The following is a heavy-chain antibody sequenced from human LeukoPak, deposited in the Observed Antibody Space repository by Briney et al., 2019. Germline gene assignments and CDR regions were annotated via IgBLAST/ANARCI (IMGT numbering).Heavy chain of an antibody. CDR1: GGSISSYY. CDR3: ARDVSFEQLGNWFDP. J-gene: IGHJ5*02. CDR2: IYTSGST. Sequence: SETLSLTRTVSGGSISSYYWSWIRQPAGKGLEWIGRIYTSGSTNYNPSLKSRVTMSVDTSKNQFSLKLSSVTAADTAVYYCARDVSFEQLGNWFDPWGQGTLVTVSS. D-gene: IGHD6-13*01. V-gene: IGHV4-4*07.